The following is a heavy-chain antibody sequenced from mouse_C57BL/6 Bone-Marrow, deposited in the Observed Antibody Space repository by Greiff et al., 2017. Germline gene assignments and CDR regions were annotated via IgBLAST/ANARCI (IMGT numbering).Heavy chain of an antibody. CDR2: INPGSGGT. D-gene: IGHD2-2*01. J-gene: IGHJ3*01. V-gene: IGHV1-54*01. Sequence: QVQLKQSGAELVRPGTSVTVSCTASGYAFTNYLIEWVKQRPGQGLEWIGVINPGSGGTNYNEKFKGKATLTADKSSSTAYMQLRSLTSEDAAVYFCAIWLRGKGFAYWGQGTLVTVSA. CDR3: AIWLRGKGFAY. CDR1: GYAFTNYL.